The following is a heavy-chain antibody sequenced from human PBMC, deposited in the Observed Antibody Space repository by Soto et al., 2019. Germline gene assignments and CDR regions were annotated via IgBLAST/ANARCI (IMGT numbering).Heavy chain of an antibody. D-gene: IGHD1-26*01. CDR2: ISYDSTKT. J-gene: IGHJ6*02. CDR1: GFTFNSYG. Sequence: QVQLVESGGGVVQPGRSLRLSCAASGFTFNSYGMHWVRQGPGNGLEWVAFISYDSTKTYYADSVKGPFTISRDNSNSALYVQMNSLTAEDPAVYYCARTRSAWSDFRYFSLDVWGQGTTVTVSS. V-gene: IGHV3-30*03. CDR3: ARTRSAWSDFRYFSLDV.